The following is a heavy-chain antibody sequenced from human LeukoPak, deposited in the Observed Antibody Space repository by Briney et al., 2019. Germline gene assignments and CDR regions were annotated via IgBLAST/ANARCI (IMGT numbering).Heavy chain of an antibody. V-gene: IGHV5-51*01. CDR2: IYPGDSDT. D-gene: IGHD3-16*01. J-gene: IGHJ4*02. CDR3: ARTMGRLRSGVITLRGVIDY. CDR1: EYIFTNYW. Sequence: GESLKISCKGSEYIFTNYWIGWVRQMPGKGLEWMGIIYPGDSDTRYSPSFQGQVTISADKSSSTAYLQWTSLKASDTAIYYCARTMGRLRSGVITLRGVIDYWGQGTLVTGSS.